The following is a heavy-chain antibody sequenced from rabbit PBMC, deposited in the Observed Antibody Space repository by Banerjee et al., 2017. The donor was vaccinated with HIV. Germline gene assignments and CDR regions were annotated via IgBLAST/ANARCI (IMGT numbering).Heavy chain of an antibody. CDR1: GFSFSSGYD. CDR3: ARAGYDGYGDATYGFNS. Sequence: QSLEESGGDLVKPGASLTLTCTASGFSFSSGYDMWWVRQAPGKGLEWIACIYTGDGNTYYASWAKGRFTISKTSSTTVTLQMTNLTAADTATYFCARAGYDGYGDATYGFNSWGPGTLVTVS. J-gene: IGHJ4*01. CDR2: IYTGDGNT. D-gene: IGHD6-1*01. V-gene: IGHV1S40*01.